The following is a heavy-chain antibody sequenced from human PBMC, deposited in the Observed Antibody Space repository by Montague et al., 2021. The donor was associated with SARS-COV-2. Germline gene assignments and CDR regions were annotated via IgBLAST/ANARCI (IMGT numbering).Heavy chain of an antibody. CDR3: ARDLAVVAATPFDY. J-gene: IGHJ4*02. CDR2: ISYDGRNK. CDR1: FFPFLRSA. D-gene: IGHD2-15*01. V-gene: IGHV3-30*04. Sequence: SLLLSFSSSFFPFLRSAMPWVRQAPGKGLEWVAVISYDGRNKYYADSVKGRFTISRDNSKNTLYLQMNSLRAEDTAVYYCARDLAVVAATPFDYWGQGTLVTVSS.